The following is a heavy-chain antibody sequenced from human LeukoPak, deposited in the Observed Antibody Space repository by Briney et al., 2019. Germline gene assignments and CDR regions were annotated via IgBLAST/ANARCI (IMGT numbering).Heavy chain of an antibody. J-gene: IGHJ4*02. D-gene: IGHD6-13*01. CDR3: ARDSSWCGFDY. Sequence: SETLSLTCTVSGGSMSSYYWSWIRQPPGKRLEWVGSIFYNGSTNYNPSLKSRVTISVDTSKNQFSLKLSSVTAADTAVYYCARDSSWCGFDYWGQGTLVTVSS. CDR1: GGSMSSYY. V-gene: IGHV4-59*01. CDR2: IFYNGST.